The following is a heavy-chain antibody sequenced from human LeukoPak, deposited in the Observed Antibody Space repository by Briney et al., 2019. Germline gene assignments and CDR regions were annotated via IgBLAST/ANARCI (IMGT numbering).Heavy chain of an antibody. V-gene: IGHV5-51*01. Sequence: WIAWVRQKPGKGLEWMGIIYPQDSDTTYSPSFRGQVTMSADKSINTAYLHWSSLRASDTAIYYCARHEMATVLGSTRHGFDIWGQGTMVSVSS. CDR2: IYPQDSDT. CDR3: ARHEMATVLGSTRHGFDI. J-gene: IGHJ3*02. D-gene: IGHD5-24*01. CDR1: W.